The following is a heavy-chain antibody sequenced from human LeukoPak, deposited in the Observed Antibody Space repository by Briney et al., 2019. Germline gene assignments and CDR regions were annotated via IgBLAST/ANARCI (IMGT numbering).Heavy chain of an antibody. D-gene: IGHD1-26*01. Sequence: GASVKVSCKASGGTFSSYAISWVRQAPGQGLEWMGGIIPIFGTANYAQKFQGRVTITADESTSTAYMELSSLRSEDTAVYYCAIYRRGSYYWSAFDIWGQGTMVTVSS. J-gene: IGHJ3*02. CDR3: AIYRRGSYYWSAFDI. CDR1: GGTFSSYA. V-gene: IGHV1-69*13. CDR2: IIPIFGTA.